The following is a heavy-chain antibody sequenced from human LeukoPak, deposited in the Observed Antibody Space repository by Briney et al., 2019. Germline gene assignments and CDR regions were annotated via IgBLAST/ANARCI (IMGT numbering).Heavy chain of an antibody. Sequence: ASVKVSCKVSGYTLTELSMHWVRQAPGKGLEWMGGFDPEDGETIYAQKFQGRVTMTEDTSTDTAYVELSSLRSEDTAVYYCATIPFRAREYYFDYWGQGTLVTVSS. J-gene: IGHJ4*02. CDR1: GYTLTELS. V-gene: IGHV1-24*01. D-gene: IGHD6-6*01. CDR3: ATIPFRAREYYFDY. CDR2: FDPEDGET.